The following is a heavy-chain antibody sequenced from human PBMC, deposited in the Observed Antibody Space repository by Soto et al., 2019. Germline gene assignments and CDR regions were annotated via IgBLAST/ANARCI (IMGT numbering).Heavy chain of an antibody. CDR3: ARDSLSRYCSSTSCRTYYYYYNMDV. Sequence: ASVKVSCKASGYTFTSYAMHWVRQAPGQRLEWMGWINAGNGNTKYSQKFQGRVTITRDTSASTAYMELSSLRSEDTAVYYCARDSLSRYCSSTSCRTYYYYYNMDVRGKGTTVTVSS. D-gene: IGHD2-2*01. CDR2: INAGNGNT. CDR1: GYTFTSYA. J-gene: IGHJ6*03. V-gene: IGHV1-3*01.